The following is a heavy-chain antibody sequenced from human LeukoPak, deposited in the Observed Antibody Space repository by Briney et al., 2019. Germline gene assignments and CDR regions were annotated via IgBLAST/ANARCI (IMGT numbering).Heavy chain of an antibody. D-gene: IGHD6-13*01. Sequence: GGSLRLSCAASGFTFSSYSMNWVRQAPGKGLEWVANIKQDGSEKYYVDSVKGRFTISRDNAENSLYLQMNSLRAEDTAVYYCARGDTTRWYVRWFDPWGQGTQVTVSS. J-gene: IGHJ5*02. CDR3: ARGDTTRWYVRWFDP. CDR1: GFTFSSYS. CDR2: IKQDGSEK. V-gene: IGHV3-7*01.